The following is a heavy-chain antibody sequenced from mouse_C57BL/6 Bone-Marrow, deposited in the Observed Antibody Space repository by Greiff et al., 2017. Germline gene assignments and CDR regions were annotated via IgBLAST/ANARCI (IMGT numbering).Heavy chain of an antibody. CDR1: GYTFTDYE. V-gene: IGHV1-15*01. Sequence: QVQLKESGAELVRPGASVTLSCKASGYTFTDYEMHWVKQTPVHGLEWIGAIDPETGGTAYNQKFKGKAILTADKSSSTAYMELRSLTSEDSAVYYCTRSNGSSRYAMDYWGQGTSVTVSS. J-gene: IGHJ4*01. CDR3: TRSNGSSRYAMDY. D-gene: IGHD1-1*01. CDR2: IDPETGGT.